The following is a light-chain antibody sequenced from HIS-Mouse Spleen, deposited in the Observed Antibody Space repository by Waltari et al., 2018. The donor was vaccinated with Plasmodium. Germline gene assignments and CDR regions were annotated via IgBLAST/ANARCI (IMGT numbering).Light chain of an antibody. J-gene: IGKJ1*01. CDR3: QQSYSTWT. V-gene: IGKV1-39*01. CDR2: AAS. Sequence: DIQMTQSPSSLSASVGDRVTITCRASQSISSYLNWYQQKPGKAPKLLIYAASGLQSGVPSRFSGSGSGTDFTLTINSLQPEDFATYYCQQSYSTWTFGQGTKVEIK. CDR1: QSISSY.